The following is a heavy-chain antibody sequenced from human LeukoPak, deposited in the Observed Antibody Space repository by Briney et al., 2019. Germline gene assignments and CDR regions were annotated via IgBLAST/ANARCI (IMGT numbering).Heavy chain of an antibody. Sequence: PGRSLRLSCAASGFNFGIYGMHWVRQAPGKGLEWVAVMWDDGTNENYVDSVKGRFTISRDNGKKTLYLQMNSLRAEDTAVYYCAKAPGGGGWYPPDYWGQGTLVTVSS. CDR3: AKAPGGGGWYPPDY. D-gene: IGHD6-19*01. V-gene: IGHV3-33*06. J-gene: IGHJ4*02. CDR1: GFNFGIYG. CDR2: MWDDGTNE.